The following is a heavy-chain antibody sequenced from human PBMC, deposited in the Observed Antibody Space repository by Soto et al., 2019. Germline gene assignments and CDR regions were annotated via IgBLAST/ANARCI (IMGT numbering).Heavy chain of an antibody. CDR2: INAGNGNT. D-gene: IGHD6-19*01. V-gene: IGHV1-3*01. CDR3: ARVVGIAVDDY. CDR1: GYTFTSYA. J-gene: IGHJ4*02. Sequence: QVQLVQSGAEVKKPGASVKVSCKASGYTFTSYAMHWVRQAPGQRLEWMGWINAGNGNTKYSQKFQGRVTITRDTSATTAYMELSSLRSEDTAVYYCARVVGIAVDDYWGQGTLVTVSS.